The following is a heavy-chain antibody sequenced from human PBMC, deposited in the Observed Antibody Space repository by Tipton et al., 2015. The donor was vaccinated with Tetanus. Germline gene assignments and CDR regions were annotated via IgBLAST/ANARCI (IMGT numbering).Heavy chain of an antibody. CDR1: GYSFTSYY. CDR3: ARKSDGGSYYWGAGGAFDV. V-gene: IGHV1-46*01. D-gene: IGHD1-26*01. Sequence: QLVQSGAEVKKPGASVKISYKTSGYSFTSYYMYWVRQAPGQGLEWMGTINPSGGDTNYAQRLQGRLTMTRDTSTSTVYMELSSLTSDDTAVYYCARKSDGGSYYWGAGGAFDVWGQGTMVTVSS. J-gene: IGHJ3*01. CDR2: INPSGGDT.